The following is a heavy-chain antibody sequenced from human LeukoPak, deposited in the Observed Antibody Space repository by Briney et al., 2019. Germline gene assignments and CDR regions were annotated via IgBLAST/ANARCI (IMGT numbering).Heavy chain of an antibody. J-gene: IGHJ5*02. D-gene: IGHD2-2*01. CDR2: LNPNSGNT. Sequence: ASVKVSCKASGYTFTGYDINWVRQATGQGLEWMGWLNPNSGNTGYAQKFQGRVTITRDTSITTAYMELSSLRSEDTAVYYCARGGRGVVPAAPYFSWFDPWGQGTLVTVSS. CDR1: GYTFTGYD. CDR3: ARGGRGVVPAAPYFSWFDP. V-gene: IGHV1-8*03.